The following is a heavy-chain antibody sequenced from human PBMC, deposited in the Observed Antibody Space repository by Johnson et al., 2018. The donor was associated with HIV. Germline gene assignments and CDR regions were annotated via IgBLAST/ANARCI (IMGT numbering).Heavy chain of an antibody. J-gene: IGHJ3*02. CDR2: IWPDGSNR. CDR3: ARDRRNYYDSSGYPDYDAVDI. D-gene: IGHD3-22*01. CDR1: GLILSGYG. V-gene: IGHV3-33*01. Sequence: QVQLVESGGDVVQPGTSLRLSCEASGLILSGYGLHWVRQAPGKGLEWVAVIWPDGSNRYYADSVKGRFTISRDNSKNTLYLHMHSLRPEDTALYYCARDRRNYYDSSGYPDYDAVDIWGQGTMVTVSS.